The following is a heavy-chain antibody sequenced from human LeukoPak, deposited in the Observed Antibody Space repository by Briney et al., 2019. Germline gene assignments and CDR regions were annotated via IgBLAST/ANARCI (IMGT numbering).Heavy chain of an antibody. V-gene: IGHV1-58*01. CDR1: GFTFSTSA. CDR3: AAELYGVYTDCCTFHL. Sequence: SVKVSCKTSGFTFSTSAVQWVRQARGQRLEWIGWIIVGSGAINYAQSLQGGFTITRDMSTNTAYMELSSLGSEDSAVYYCAAELYGVYTDCCTFHLWGQGTLVTVSS. D-gene: IGHD4-17*01. CDR2: IIVGSGAI. J-gene: IGHJ3*01.